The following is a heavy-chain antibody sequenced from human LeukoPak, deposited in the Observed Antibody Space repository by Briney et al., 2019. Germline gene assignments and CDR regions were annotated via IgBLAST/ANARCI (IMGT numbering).Heavy chain of an antibody. Sequence: EGSLRLSCAASGFSFSSYGMHWVRQAPGKGLEWVAVIWYDGSKKYYADSVKGRFIISRDNSRNTLYLQMSNLRAEDTAVYFCARGGGLDVWGQGATVTVSS. D-gene: IGHD3-16*01. CDR3: ARGGGLDV. CDR2: IWYDGSKK. J-gene: IGHJ6*02. V-gene: IGHV3-33*01. CDR1: GFSFSSYG.